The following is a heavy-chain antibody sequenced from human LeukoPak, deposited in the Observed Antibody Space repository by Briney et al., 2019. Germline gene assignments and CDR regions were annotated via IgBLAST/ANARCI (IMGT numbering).Heavy chain of an antibody. CDR1: GGSIRSSSYY. CDR3: ARTKSYPSFDY. V-gene: IGHV4-39*01. J-gene: IGHJ4*02. Sequence: PSETLSLTXNVSGGSIRSSSYYWGWIRQPPGEGLEWIGNIYYSGSTYYNPSLKSRVTISVDTSKNQFSLKLSFVTAADTAVYYCARTKSYPSFDYWGQGTLVTVSS. CDR2: IYYSGST. D-gene: IGHD2-21*01.